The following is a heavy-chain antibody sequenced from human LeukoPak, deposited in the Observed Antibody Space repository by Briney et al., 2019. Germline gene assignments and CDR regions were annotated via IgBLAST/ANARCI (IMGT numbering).Heavy chain of an antibody. CDR1: GGSISSSSYY. J-gene: IGHJ4*02. D-gene: IGHD1-26*01. CDR3: ASIIGGSYANY. Sequence: SETLSLTCTVSGGSISSSSYYWGWIRQPPGKGLEWIGSIYYSGSTYYNPSLKSRVTISVDTSKNQFSLKLSSVTAADTAVYYCASIIGGSYANYWGQGTLVTVSS. V-gene: IGHV4-39*07. CDR2: IYYSGST.